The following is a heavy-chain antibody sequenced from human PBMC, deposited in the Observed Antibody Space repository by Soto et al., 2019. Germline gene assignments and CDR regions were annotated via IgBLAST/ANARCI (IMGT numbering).Heavy chain of an antibody. D-gene: IGHD3-22*01. Sequence: SETLSLTCAVYGGSLSGYYWSWIRQPPGEGLEWIGEINHSGSTNYNPSLKSRVTISVDTSKNQFSLKLSSVTAADTAVYYCARGLITMIVGWGQGTLVTVSS. J-gene: IGHJ4*02. CDR1: GGSLSGYY. CDR3: ARGLITMIVG. CDR2: INHSGST. V-gene: IGHV4-34*01.